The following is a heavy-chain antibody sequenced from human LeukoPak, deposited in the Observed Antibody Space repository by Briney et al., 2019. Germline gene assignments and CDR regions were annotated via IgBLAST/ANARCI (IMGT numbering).Heavy chain of an antibody. Sequence: PGRSLRLSCAASGFTFSNYGIHWVRQAPGKGLEWVAIIWNDGRNKFYGDCVKGRFTISRDNSKNTAYLQMNSLRGEDTALYYCAREGSSTIYFGSRTHSGGAFDIWGQGTVVTVSS. J-gene: IGHJ3*02. CDR2: IWNDGRNK. CDR1: GFTFSNYG. V-gene: IGHV3-33*01. CDR3: AREGSSTIYFGSRTHSGGAFDI. D-gene: IGHD3-10*01.